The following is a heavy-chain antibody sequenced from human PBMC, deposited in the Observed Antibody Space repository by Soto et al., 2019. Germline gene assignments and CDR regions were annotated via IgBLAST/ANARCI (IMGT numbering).Heavy chain of an antibody. V-gene: IGHV3-53*01. D-gene: IGHD3-10*01. CDR1: GFTVSSSQ. J-gene: IGHJ5*02. Sequence: SGGSLRLSCAASGFTVSSSQMTWVRQAPGKALEWVSLIFIGGTTQYAVSVKGRFTISRDYSRNTVFLQMNSLRAEDTAVYYCARLGPYASGTYSFRHNRFDRWGQGTLVTVSS. CDR2: IFIGGTT. CDR3: ARLGPYASGTYSFRHNRFDR.